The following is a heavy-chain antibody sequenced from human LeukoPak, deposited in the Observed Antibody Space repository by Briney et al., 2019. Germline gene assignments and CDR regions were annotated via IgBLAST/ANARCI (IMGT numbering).Heavy chain of an antibody. V-gene: IGHV1-18*04. J-gene: IGHJ6*02. CDR2: ISAYNGNT. CDR3: AREGPQTTVTSQRATRGYYGMDV. D-gene: IGHD4-17*01. CDR1: GYTFTSYG. Sequence: GPVKVSCKASGYTFTSYGISWVRQAPGQGLEWMGWISAYNGNTNYAQKLQGRVTMTTDTSTSTAYMELRSLRSDDTAVYYCAREGPQTTVTSQRATRGYYGMDVWGQGTTVTVSS.